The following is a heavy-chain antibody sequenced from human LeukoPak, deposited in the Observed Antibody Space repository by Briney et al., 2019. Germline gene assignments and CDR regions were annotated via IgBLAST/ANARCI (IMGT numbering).Heavy chain of an antibody. CDR3: ARPRYYGGMDV. CDR2: ISSSGTTI. D-gene: IGHD4-17*01. V-gene: IGHV3-48*03. J-gene: IGHJ6*03. CDR1: GFTFTSYE. Sequence: GGSLRLSCAASGFTFTSYEMNWVRQAPGKGLEWVSYISSSGTTIYYADSLKGRFTISRDDAKNSLYLQMNSLRAEDTAVYYCARPRYYGGMDVWGKGTTVTVSS.